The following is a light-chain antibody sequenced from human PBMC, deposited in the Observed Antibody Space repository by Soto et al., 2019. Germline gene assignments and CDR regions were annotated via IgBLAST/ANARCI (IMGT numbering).Light chain of an antibody. CDR2: SNN. CDR1: SSNIGSNT. CDR3: AAWDDSLNGWV. Sequence: QSVLTQSPSESGTPGQRVTISCSGSSSNIGSNTVNWYQQLPGTAPKLLIYSNNQRPSGVPDRFSGSKSGTSASLAISGLQSEDEADYYCAAWDDSLNGWVFGGGTQLTVL. V-gene: IGLV1-44*01. J-gene: IGLJ3*02.